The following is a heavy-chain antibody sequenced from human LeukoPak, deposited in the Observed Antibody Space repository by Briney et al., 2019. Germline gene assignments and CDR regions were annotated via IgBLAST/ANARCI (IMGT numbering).Heavy chain of an antibody. CDR3: ARGPYDYGDYGDY. Sequence: GASVKVSCKASGYTFTGYYMHWVRQAPGQGLEWMGWINPNSVGTNYAQKFQGRVTMTRDTSISTAYMELRRLRSDDTAVYYCARGPYDYGDYGDYWGQGTLVTVSS. V-gene: IGHV1-2*02. J-gene: IGHJ4*02. CDR1: GYTFTGYY. CDR2: INPNSVGT. D-gene: IGHD4-17*01.